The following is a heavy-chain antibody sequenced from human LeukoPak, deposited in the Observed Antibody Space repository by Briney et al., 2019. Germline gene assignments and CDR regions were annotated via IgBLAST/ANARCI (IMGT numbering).Heavy chain of an antibody. V-gene: IGHV1-18*01. Sequence: GASVKVSCKASGYTFTNYGISWVRQAPGQGLEWMGWISAYNGNTNYAQKVQGRVTMTTDTSTSTAYMELRSLRSDDTAMYYCARGLGFLIGSIWYPDAFDIWGQGAMVTVSS. CDR3: ARGLGFLIGSIWYPDAFDI. D-gene: IGHD6-13*01. J-gene: IGHJ3*02. CDR2: ISAYNGNT. CDR1: GYTFTNYG.